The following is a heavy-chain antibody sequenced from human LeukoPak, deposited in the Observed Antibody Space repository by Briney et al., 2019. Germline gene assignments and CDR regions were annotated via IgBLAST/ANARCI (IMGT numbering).Heavy chain of an antibody. CDR2: ISSSGSTI. J-gene: IGHJ6*03. V-gene: IGHV3-48*03. CDR3: ARGYGSGSFPAYYYYYYMDV. D-gene: IGHD3-10*01. Sequence: HSGGSLRLSCAASGFTLSSYEMNWVRQAPGKGLEWVSYISSSGSTIFYTDSVKGRFTISRDNAKNSLYLQMNSLRAEDTAVYYCARGYGSGSFPAYYYYYYMDVWGKGTTVTISS. CDR1: GFTLSSYE.